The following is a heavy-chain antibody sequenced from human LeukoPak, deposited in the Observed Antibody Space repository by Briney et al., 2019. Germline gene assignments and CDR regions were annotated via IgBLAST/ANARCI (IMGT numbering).Heavy chain of an antibody. D-gene: IGHD2-15*01. Sequence: GSSVKVSCKASGGTFSSYAISWVRQAPGQGLEWMGGIIAIFGTADYAQKFQGRVTITADESTSTAYMELSSLRSEDTAVYYCARLGYCSGGSCPAVKDYWGQGTLVTVSS. V-gene: IGHV1-69*01. CDR3: ARLGYCSGGSCPAVKDY. J-gene: IGHJ4*02. CDR2: IIAIFGTA. CDR1: GGTFSSYA.